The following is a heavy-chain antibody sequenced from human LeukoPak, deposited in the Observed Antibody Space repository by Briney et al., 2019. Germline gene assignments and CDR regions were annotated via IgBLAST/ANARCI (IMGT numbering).Heavy chain of an antibody. CDR3: ARDPLVEMATRGPFDY. J-gene: IGHJ4*02. V-gene: IGHV4-4*02. Sequence: SETLSLTCAVSGGSISSSNWWSWVRQPPGKGLEWIGEIYHSGSTNYNPSLKSRVTISVDKSKNQFSLKLSSLTAADTAVYYCARDPLVEMATRGPFDYWGQGTLVTVSS. CDR2: IYHSGST. CDR1: GGSISSSNW. D-gene: IGHD5-24*01.